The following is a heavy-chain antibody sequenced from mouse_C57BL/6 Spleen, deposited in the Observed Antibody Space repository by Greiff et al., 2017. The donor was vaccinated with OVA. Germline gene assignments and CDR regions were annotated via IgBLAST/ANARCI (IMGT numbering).Heavy chain of an antibody. Sequence: QVQLKESGPELVKPGASVKISCKASGYAFSSSWMNWVKQRPGKGLEWIGRIYPGDGDTNYNGKFKGKATLTADKSSSTAYMQLSSLTSEDSAVYFCARSGDDYYVYAMDYWGQGTSVTVSS. CDR1: GYAFSSSW. CDR2: IYPGDGDT. J-gene: IGHJ4*01. D-gene: IGHD2-3*01. V-gene: IGHV1-82*01. CDR3: ARSGDDYYVYAMDY.